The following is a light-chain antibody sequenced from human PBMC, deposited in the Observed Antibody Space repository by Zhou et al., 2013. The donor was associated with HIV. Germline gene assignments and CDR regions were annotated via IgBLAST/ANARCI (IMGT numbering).Light chain of an antibody. J-gene: IGKJ4*01. V-gene: IGKV1-33*01. Sequence: DILLTQSPSSLSAFVGDRVNITCQASQDISNFINWYQQKPGRVPKVLIYDASHLETGVPSRFSGRGSGTDFTFTISSLQPEDIGTYYCQQYDNLPLAFGGGTKV. CDR1: QDISNF. CDR3: QQYDNLPLA. CDR2: DAS.